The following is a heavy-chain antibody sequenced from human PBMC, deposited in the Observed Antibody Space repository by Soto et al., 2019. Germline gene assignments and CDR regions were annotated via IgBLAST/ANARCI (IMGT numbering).Heavy chain of an antibody. CDR2: IKQDGSEK. CDR1: GFIFSNYY. J-gene: IGHJ4*02. CDR3: ARESEDLTSNFDY. V-gene: IGHV3-7*01. Sequence: EVQLEESGGGLVQPGGSLRLSCAASGFIFSNYYMSWVRQPPGKGLEWVANIKQDGSEKRYVDSVKGRFTISRDDAKNSVYPEMNSLSAEDTAVYYCARESEDLTSNFDYWGQGTLVTVSS.